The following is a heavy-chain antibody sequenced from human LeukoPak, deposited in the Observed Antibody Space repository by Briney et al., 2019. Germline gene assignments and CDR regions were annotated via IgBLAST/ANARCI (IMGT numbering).Heavy chain of an antibody. V-gene: IGHV1-69*05. CDR1: GYTFTSYD. Sequence: SVKVSCKASGYTFTSYDISWVRQAPGQGLEWMGRIIPIFGTANYAQKFQGRVTITTDESTSTAYMELSSLRSEDTAVYYCARELTHGWFDPWGQGTLVTVSS. J-gene: IGHJ5*01. CDR3: ARELTHGWFDP. CDR2: IIPIFGTA.